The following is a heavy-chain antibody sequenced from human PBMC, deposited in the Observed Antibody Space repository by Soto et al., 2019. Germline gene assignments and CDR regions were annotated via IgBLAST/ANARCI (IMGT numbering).Heavy chain of an antibody. CDR3: AGHAGGYSGSWWSSEGLDY. CDR1: GGSVSSSSYY. D-gene: IGHD6-13*01. CDR2: IYYSGNT. J-gene: IGHJ4*02. Sequence: QLQLQESGPGLVKPSETLSLTCTVSGGSVSSSSYYWGWIRQPPGKGLEWIGSIYYSGNTYYNPSPKSRVTLSVDTSKNQSSLMLSSVTAADTAVYYCAGHAGGYSGSWWSSEGLDYWGQGTLVTVSS. V-gene: IGHV4-39*01.